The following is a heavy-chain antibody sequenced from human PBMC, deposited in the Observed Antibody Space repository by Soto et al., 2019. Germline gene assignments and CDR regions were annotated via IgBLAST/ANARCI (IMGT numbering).Heavy chain of an antibody. CDR3: TRDCPVAGLLFDY. D-gene: IGHD6-19*01. CDR1: GFTFGDYA. J-gene: IGHJ4*02. Sequence: KTGGSLRLSCTASGFTFGDYAMSWFRQAPGKGLEWVGFIRSKAYGGTTEYAASVKGRFTISRDDSKSIAYLQMNSLKTEDTAVYYCTRDCPVAGLLFDYWGQGTLVTVSS. V-gene: IGHV3-49*05. CDR2: IRSKAYGGTT.